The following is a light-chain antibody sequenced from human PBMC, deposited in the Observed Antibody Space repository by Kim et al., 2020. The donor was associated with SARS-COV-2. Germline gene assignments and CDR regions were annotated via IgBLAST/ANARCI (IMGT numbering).Light chain of an antibody. Sequence: IVMTQSPATLSVSPGERATLSCRASQSMSHSLAWYQQKPGQAPRLLIYDASTRATGIPARFSGSGSGTDFSLTISSLQSEDFAVYYCQQYGSSPLFTFGPGTKVDIK. J-gene: IGKJ3*01. CDR2: DAS. CDR1: QSMSHS. V-gene: IGKV3-15*01. CDR3: QQYGSSPLFT.